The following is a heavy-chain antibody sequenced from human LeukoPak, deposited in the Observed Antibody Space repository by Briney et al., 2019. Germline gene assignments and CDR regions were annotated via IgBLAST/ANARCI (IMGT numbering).Heavy chain of an antibody. CDR2: ISSSSSYI. CDR3: ASLTAVAGSSPLSPAFDI. V-gene: IGHV3-21*01. CDR1: GFIFSSYS. J-gene: IGHJ3*02. Sequence: GGSLRLSCAASGFIFSSYSMNWVRQAPGKGLEWVSSISSSSSYIYYADSVKGRFTISRDNAKNSLYLQMNSLRAEDTAVYYCASLTAVAGSSPLSPAFDIWGQGTMVTVSS. D-gene: IGHD6-19*01.